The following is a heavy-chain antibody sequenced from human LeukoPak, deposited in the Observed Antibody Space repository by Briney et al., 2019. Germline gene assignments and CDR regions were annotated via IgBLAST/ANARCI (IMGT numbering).Heavy chain of an antibody. V-gene: IGHV4-38-2*02. CDR3: ARDLGRGGDSDY. Sequence: SETLSLTCAVSGYSISSGYYWGWIRQPPGKGLEWIGSISHTGSASSNPSLKSRVTISLDTSKNQFSLKLTSVTAADTAVYYCARDLGRGGDSDYWGQGTLVTVSS. J-gene: IGHJ4*02. CDR2: ISHTGSA. D-gene: IGHD4-23*01. CDR1: GYSISSGYY.